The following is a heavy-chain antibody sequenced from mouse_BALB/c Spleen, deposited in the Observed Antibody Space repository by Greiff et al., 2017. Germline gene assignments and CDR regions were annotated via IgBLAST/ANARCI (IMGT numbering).Heavy chain of an antibody. CDR2: IWAGGST. V-gene: IGHV2-9*02. Sequence: VQRVESGPGLVAPSQSLSITCTVSGFSLTSYGVHWVRQPPGKGLEWLGVIWAGGSTNYNSALMSRLSISKDNSKSQVFLKMNSLQTDDTAMYYCARAGVYYYAMDYWGQGTSVTVSS. CDR1: GFSLTSYG. J-gene: IGHJ4*01. CDR3: ARAGVYYYAMDY.